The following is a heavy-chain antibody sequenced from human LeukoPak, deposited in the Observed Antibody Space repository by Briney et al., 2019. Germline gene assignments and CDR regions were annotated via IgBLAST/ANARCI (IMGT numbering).Heavy chain of an antibody. CDR3: AKDDAGFGELLYD. CDR1: GFTFSSYG. J-gene: IGHJ4*02. Sequence: PWGSLRLSCAASGFTFSSYGMHWVRQAPGKGLEWVAVISYDGSNKYYADSVKGRFTISRDNSKNTLYLQMNSLRAEDTAVYYCAKDDAGFGELLYDWGQGTLVTVSS. CDR2: ISYDGSNK. V-gene: IGHV3-30*18. D-gene: IGHD3-10*01.